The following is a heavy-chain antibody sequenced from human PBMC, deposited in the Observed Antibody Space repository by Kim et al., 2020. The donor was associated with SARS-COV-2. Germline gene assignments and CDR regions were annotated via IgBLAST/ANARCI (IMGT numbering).Heavy chain of an antibody. Sequence: SETLSLTCAVYGGSFSGYYWSWIRQPPGKGLEWIGEINHSGSTNYNPSLKSRVTISVDTSKNQFSLKLSSVTAADTAVYYCARGRSGWYGVLDAFDNWGQGTMVTVSS. J-gene: IGHJ3*02. CDR2: INHSGST. CDR1: GGSFSGYY. V-gene: IGHV4-34*01. CDR3: ARGRSGWYGVLDAFDN. D-gene: IGHD6-19*01.